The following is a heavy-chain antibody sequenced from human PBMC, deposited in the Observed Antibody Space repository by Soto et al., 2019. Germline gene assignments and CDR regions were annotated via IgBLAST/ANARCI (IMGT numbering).Heavy chain of an antibody. J-gene: IGHJ3*02. Sequence: QVQFVQSGAELKKPGASVKVSCKASGYTFTNYAMHWVRQAPGQRLEWMGWINAGNGNTKYSQKFQGRVTITRDTSARTAYVELTSLRSDDTAVYYCARAGYCSSTSCSDAFDSWGQGTLVTVSS. CDR1: GYTFTNYA. CDR3: ARAGYCSSTSCSDAFDS. V-gene: IGHV1-3*01. D-gene: IGHD2-2*01. CDR2: INAGNGNT.